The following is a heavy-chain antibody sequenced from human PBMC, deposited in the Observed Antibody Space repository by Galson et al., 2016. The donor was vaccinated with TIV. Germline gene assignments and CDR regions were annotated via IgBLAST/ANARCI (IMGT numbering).Heavy chain of an antibody. CDR1: GFTFSDYY. Sequence: SVKVSCKASGFTFSDYYIHWIRQAPGQGLEWVGWINPDSGDTNYSQKFQGRVTMTRDTSINTAYMELSNLKSDDTAVYYCARDPSPVTTSPFDIWGQGTMVTVSS. J-gene: IGHJ3*02. CDR2: INPDSGDT. CDR3: ARDPSPVTTSPFDI. D-gene: IGHD4-17*01. V-gene: IGHV1-2*02.